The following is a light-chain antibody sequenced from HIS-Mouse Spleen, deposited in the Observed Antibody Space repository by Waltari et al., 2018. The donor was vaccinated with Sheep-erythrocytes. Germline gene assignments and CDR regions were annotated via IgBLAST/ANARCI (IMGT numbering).Light chain of an antibody. J-gene: IGLJ1*01. CDR1: TSGVCGYNY. CDR3: CSYAGSYNHV. Sequence: QSALTQSRSVSGSPGQSFTISCTGTTSGVCGYNYFSWYHQPPGKAPKLMVYDVSTRPSGVPDRFSGSKSGNTASLTISGLQAEDEADYYCCSYAGSYNHVFATGTKVTVL. V-gene: IGLV2-11*01. CDR2: DVS.